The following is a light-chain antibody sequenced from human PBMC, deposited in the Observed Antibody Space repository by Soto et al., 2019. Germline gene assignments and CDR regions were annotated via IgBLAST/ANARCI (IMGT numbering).Light chain of an antibody. CDR3: QQSSDWPST. Sequence: EIVLTQSPATLSLSPGDRATLSCRASQTVSSYLAWYQQKPGQAPRLLIYDASSRATGIPARFSGSGSGTEFTLTITSLEPEDFAVYYCQQSSDWPSTFGGGTKVEIK. CDR2: DAS. J-gene: IGKJ4*01. V-gene: IGKV3-11*01. CDR1: QTVSSY.